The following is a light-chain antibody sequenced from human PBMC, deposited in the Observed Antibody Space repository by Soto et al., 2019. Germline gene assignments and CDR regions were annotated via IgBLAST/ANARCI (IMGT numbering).Light chain of an antibody. CDR3: SSYTSRSTLMV. V-gene: IGLV2-14*01. Sequence: QSALTQPASVSGSPGQSITISCTGTSSDVGGYNYVSWYQQHPGKAPQLMMYDVSNRPSGVSNRFSGSKSGNTASLTISGLQAEDEADYYCSSYTSRSTLMVFGGGTKVTVL. CDR1: SSDVGGYNY. CDR2: DVS. J-gene: IGLJ2*01.